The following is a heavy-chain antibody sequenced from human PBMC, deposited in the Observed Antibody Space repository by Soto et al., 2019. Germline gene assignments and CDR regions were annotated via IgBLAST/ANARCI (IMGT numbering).Heavy chain of an antibody. Sequence: GGSLRLSCAASGFTFSSNSMVWVRQAPGKGLEWVSYISTSSSTIYYADSVKGRFTISRDNAKNSLYLQMSSLRAEDTAVYYCANSDTDYWGQGTLVTVSS. CDR1: GFTFSSNS. CDR3: ANSDTDY. CDR2: ISTSSSTI. V-gene: IGHV3-48*01. D-gene: IGHD2-15*01. J-gene: IGHJ4*02.